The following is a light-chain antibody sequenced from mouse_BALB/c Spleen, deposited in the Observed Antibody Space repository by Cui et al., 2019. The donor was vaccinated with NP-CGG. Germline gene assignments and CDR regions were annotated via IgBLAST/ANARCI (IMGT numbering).Light chain of an antibody. CDR2: GTN. J-gene: IGLJ1*01. CDR3: ALWYSNHWV. V-gene: IGLV1*01. Sequence: VVTQESAPTTSPGETVTLTCRSSTRAITTSNYANWVQEKQDHLFTGLIGGTNNRAPGVPARFSGSLIGDKAALTITGAQTEDEAIYFCALWYSNHWVFGGGTKTDCP. CDR1: TRAITTSNY.